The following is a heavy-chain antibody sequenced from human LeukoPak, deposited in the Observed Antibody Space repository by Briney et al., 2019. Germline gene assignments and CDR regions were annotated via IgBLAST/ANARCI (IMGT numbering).Heavy chain of an antibody. V-gene: IGHV1-46*01. CDR1: GYTFTNYY. CDR3: ARSSHYDDYSNFWFDP. D-gene: IGHD4-11*01. J-gene: IGHJ5*02. CDR2: FNPSGGST. Sequence: ASVKISCKASGYTFTNYYMHWVRQAPGQGLEWMGVFNPSGGSTSYAQKLQGRVTMTRDTSTSTVYMELSSLRSEDTAVYYCARSSHYDDYSNFWFDPWGQGTLVSVSS.